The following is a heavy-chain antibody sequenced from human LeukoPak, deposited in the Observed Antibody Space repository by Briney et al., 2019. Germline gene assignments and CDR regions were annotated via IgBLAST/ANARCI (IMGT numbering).Heavy chain of an antibody. J-gene: IGHJ4*02. D-gene: IGHD5-18*01. CDR1: GFTFSDHY. Sequence: GGSLRLSCAASGFTFSDHYMDWVRQAPGKGLEWVDRTRNKANSYSTQYAASVKGRFTISRDDSKNSLYLQMNSLETEDTAVYYCTRVLGYSYGPIDYWGQGTLVTVSS. V-gene: IGHV3-72*01. CDR2: TRNKANSYST. CDR3: TRVLGYSYGPIDY.